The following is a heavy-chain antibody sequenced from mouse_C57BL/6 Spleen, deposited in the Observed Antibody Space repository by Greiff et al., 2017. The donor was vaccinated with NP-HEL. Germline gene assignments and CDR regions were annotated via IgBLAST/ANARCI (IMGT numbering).Heavy chain of an antibody. Sequence: QVQLQQSGAELARPGASVKLSCKASGYTFTSYGISWVKQRTGQGLEWIGEIYPRSGNTYYNEKFKGKATLTADKSSSTAYMELRSLTSEDSAVYSYARWGDGITREAWFAYWGQGTLVTVSA. V-gene: IGHV1-81*01. J-gene: IGHJ3*01. CDR2: IYPRSGNT. CDR1: GYTFTSYG. CDR3: ARWGDGITREAWFAY. D-gene: IGHD1-1*01.